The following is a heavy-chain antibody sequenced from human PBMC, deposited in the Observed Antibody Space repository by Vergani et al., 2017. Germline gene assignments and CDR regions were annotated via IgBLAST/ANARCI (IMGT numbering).Heavy chain of an antibody. J-gene: IGHJ3*02. CDR2: INPSGGST. D-gene: IGHD4-23*01. CDR3: ASDYGGKPKLGAFDI. V-gene: IGHV1-46*03. Sequence: QVQLVQSGAEVKKPGASVKVSCKASGYTFTSYYMHWVRQAPGQGLEWMGIINPSGGSTSYAQKFQGRVTMTRDTYTSTVYMELSSLRSEDTAVYYCASDYGGKPKLGAFDIWGQGTMVTVSS. CDR1: GYTFTSYY.